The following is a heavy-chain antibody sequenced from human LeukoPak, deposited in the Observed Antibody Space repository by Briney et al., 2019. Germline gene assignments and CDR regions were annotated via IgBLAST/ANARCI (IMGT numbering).Heavy chain of an antibody. CDR1: GFTFSLYE. D-gene: IGHD2-21*02. V-gene: IGHV3-48*03. CDR3: TVTPSRDWFDP. CDR2: ISSGGSTI. Sequence: GGSLRLSCAASGFTFSLYEMTWVRQAPGKGLEWVSYISSGGSTIYYADSVRGRFTISRDNAKNSLYLQMNSLRAEDTAVYFCTVTPSRDWFDPWGQGTLDTVSS. J-gene: IGHJ5*02.